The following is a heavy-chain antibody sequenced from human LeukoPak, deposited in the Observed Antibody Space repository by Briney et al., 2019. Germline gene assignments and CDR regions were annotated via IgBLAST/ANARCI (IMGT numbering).Heavy chain of an antibody. J-gene: IGHJ4*02. CDR2: ISSSGSIM. CDR1: GFTLSDHY. V-gene: IGHV3-11*01. CDR3: ARGNSYGDYAAYLGGFDY. D-gene: IGHD4-17*01. Sequence: GGSLRLSCAASGFTLSDHYVSWIRQAPGKGLEWVSYISSSGSIMYYADSVKGRFTISRDNAKNSLYLQMNSLRAEDTAVYYCARGNSYGDYAAYLGGFDYWGQGTLVTVSS.